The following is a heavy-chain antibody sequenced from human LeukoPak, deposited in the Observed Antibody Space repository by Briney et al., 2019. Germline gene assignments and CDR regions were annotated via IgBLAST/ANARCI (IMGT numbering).Heavy chain of an antibody. V-gene: IGHV1-69*13. J-gene: IGHJ6*03. CDR2: TIPIFGTA. CDR3: ARGNCSSTSCYIRSYYYMDV. CDR1: GGTFSSYA. Sequence: ASVKVSCKASGGTFSSYAISWVRQAPGQGLEWMGGTIPIFGTANYAQKFQGRVTITADESTSTAYMELSSLRSEDTAVYYCARGNCSSTSCYIRSYYYMDVWGKGTTVTVSS. D-gene: IGHD2-2*02.